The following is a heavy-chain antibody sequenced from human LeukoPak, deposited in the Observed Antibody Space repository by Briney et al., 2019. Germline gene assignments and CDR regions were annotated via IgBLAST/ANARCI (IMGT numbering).Heavy chain of an antibody. J-gene: IGHJ4*02. Sequence: PSETLSLTCTVSGGSISSYFWSWIRQPAGKGLEWIGYIHHSGSTNCSSSLKSRVTLSKDTSKNQFSLKLTSVTAADTAVYYCASAGSEFLMSSFDYWGQGTLVTVSS. CDR2: IHHSGST. CDR3: ASAGSEFLMSSFDY. CDR1: GGSISSYF. V-gene: IGHV4-59*12. D-gene: IGHD2-8*01.